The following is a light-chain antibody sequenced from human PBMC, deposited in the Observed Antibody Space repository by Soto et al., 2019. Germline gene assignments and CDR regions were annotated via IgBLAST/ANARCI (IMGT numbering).Light chain of an antibody. Sequence: DIVLTQSPATLSLSPGERASLSCRASQSVTTYLAWYQQKPGQAPRLLIYDSSNRATGIPARFSGSGSGTDFTLTISSLESEDFAVYYCQQRVNRVTFGGGTKVDI. V-gene: IGKV3-11*01. J-gene: IGKJ4*01. CDR3: QQRVNRVT. CDR1: QSVTTY. CDR2: DSS.